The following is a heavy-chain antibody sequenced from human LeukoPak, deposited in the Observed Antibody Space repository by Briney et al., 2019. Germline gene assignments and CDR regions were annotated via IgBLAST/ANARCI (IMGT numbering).Heavy chain of an antibody. D-gene: IGHD3-3*01. CDR3: AKVGGTDYDFWSGYYTRLDY. V-gene: IGHV3-23*01. J-gene: IGHJ4*02. CDR1: GFTFSSYA. Sequence: GGSLRLSXAASGFTFSSYAMSWVRQAPGKGLEWVSAISGSGGSTYYADSVKGRFTISRDNSKNTLYLQMNSLRAEDTAVYYCAKVGGTDYDFWSGYYTRLDYWGQGTLVTVSS. CDR2: ISGSGGST.